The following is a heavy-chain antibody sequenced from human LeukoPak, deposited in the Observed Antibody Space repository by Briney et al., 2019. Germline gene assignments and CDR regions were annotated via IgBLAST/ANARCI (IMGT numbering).Heavy chain of an antibody. CDR3: ATTRYCSSTSCYGY. CDR1: GYTLTELS. D-gene: IGHD2-2*01. J-gene: IGHJ4*02. CDR2: FDPEDGET. V-gene: IGHV1-24*01. Sequence: ASVKVSCKASGYTLTELSMHWVRQAPGKGLEWMGGFDPEDGETIYAQKFQGRVTMTEDTSTDTAYMELSSLRSEDTAVYYCATTRYCSSTSCYGYWGQGTLVTVSS.